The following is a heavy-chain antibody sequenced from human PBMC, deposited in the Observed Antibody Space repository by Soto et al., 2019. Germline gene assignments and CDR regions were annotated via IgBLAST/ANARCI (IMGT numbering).Heavy chain of an antibody. CDR3: AKARATYDTSGFYFRPLDS. CDR2: IGSGGAPT. J-gene: IGHJ4*02. D-gene: IGHD3-22*01. Sequence: EVQLLESGGDLVQPGGSLRLSCAASGFTFNTYDMSWVRQAPGKGLEWVSVIGSGGAPTYYADSVKGRFTISRDNSKNTLVLQMDSLRAEDTAVYYCAKARATYDTSGFYFRPLDSWGQGTLVTFSS. CDR1: GFTFNTYD. V-gene: IGHV3-23*01.